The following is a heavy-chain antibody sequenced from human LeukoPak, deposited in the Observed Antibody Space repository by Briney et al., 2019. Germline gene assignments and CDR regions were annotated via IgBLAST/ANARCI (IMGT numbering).Heavy chain of an antibody. J-gene: IGHJ4*02. Sequence: PSETLSLTCTVSGGSISSYYWSWIRQPPGKGLEWIGYIYYSGSTNYNPSLKSRVTISLDTSKNQVSLRLRSVTASDTAVYYCARHVFASPFDSWGQGTLVTVSS. D-gene: IGHD2-21*01. CDR3: ARHVFASPFDS. CDR2: IYYSGST. CDR1: GGSISSYY. V-gene: IGHV4-59*08.